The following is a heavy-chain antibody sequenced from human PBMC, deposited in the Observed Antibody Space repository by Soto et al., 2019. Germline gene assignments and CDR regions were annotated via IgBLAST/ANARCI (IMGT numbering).Heavy chain of an antibody. Sequence: SETLSLTCTVSGGSISSGGYYWSWIRQHPGKGLEWIGYIYYSGSTYYNPSLKSRVTMSVDTSKNQFSLKLSSVTAADTAVYYCARVRGGFYCYDSGARAFYICAQGTMVPVS. V-gene: IGHV4-31*03. D-gene: IGHD3-10*01. CDR3: ARVRGGFYCYDSGARAFYI. CDR2: IYYSGST. CDR1: GGSISSGGYY. J-gene: IGHJ3*02.